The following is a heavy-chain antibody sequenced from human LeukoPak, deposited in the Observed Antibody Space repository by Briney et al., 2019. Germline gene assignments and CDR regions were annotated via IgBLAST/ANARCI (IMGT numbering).Heavy chain of an antibody. CDR3: AREGEHYDILTGYYTGNYFDY. CDR1: GFTFSSYS. D-gene: IGHD3-9*01. Sequence: GGSLRPSCAASGFTFSSYSMNWVRQAPGKGLEWVSSISSSSSYIYYADSVKGRFTISRDNAKNSLYLQMNSLRAEDTAVYYCAREGEHYDILTGYYTGNYFDYWGQGTLVTVSS. V-gene: IGHV3-21*01. CDR2: ISSSSSYI. J-gene: IGHJ4*02.